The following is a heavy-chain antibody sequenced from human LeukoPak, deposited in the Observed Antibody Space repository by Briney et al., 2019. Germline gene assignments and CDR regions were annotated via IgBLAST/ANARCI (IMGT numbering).Heavy chain of an antibody. CDR2: ISAYNGNT. CDR1: GYTFTSYG. D-gene: IGHD6-13*01. CDR3: ARVRLPGIAAAGTWWFDP. V-gene: IGHV1-18*01. J-gene: IGHJ5*02. Sequence: ASVKVSCKASGYTFTSYGISWGRQAPGQRLERVGWISAYNGNTNYAQKLQGRVTMTTDTSTSTAYMELRSLRSDDTAVYYCARVRLPGIAAAGTWWFDPWGQGTLVTVSS.